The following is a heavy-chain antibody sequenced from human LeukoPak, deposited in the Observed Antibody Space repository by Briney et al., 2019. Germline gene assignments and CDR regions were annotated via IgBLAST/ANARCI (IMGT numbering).Heavy chain of an antibody. D-gene: IGHD5-12*01. J-gene: IGHJ4*02. CDR2: TSYDEGTK. CDR1: GFSFKDYA. V-gene: IGHV3-30*04. Sequence: GGSLRLSCAASGFSFKDYAMHWVRQSPGKGLEWVAVTSYDEGTKYYVDSVRGRFTISRDNSKNTLFLQMNSLRDEDTAFYYCARDRDWLRDFDYWGQGTLVIVSS. CDR3: ARDRDWLRDFDY.